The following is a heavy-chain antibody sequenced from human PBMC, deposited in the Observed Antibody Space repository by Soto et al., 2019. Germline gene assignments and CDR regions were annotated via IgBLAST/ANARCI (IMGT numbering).Heavy chain of an antibody. CDR1: GFTFGDYA. CDR3: TRSVFGVVITQANWFDP. CDR2: IRSKAYGGTT. J-gene: IGHJ5*02. Sequence: GGSLRLSCTASGFTFGDYAMSWVRQTPGKGLEWVGFIRSKAYGGTTEYAASVKGRFTISRDDSKSIAYLQMNSLKTEDTAVYYCTRSVFGVVITQANWFDPWGQGTLVTVSS. D-gene: IGHD3-3*01. V-gene: IGHV3-49*04.